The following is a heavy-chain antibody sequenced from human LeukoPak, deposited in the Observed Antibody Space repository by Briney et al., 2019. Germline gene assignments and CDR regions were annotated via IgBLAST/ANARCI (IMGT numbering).Heavy chain of an antibody. CDR1: GGSFSGYY. CDR3: ASEVPAARRAFDY. Sequence: KASETLSLTCAVYGGSFSGYYWSWIRQPPGKGLEWIGEINHSGSTNYNPSLKSRVTTSVDTSKNQFSLKLSSVTAADTAVYYCASEVPAARRAFDYWGQGTLVTVSS. CDR2: INHSGST. V-gene: IGHV4-34*01. D-gene: IGHD2-2*01. J-gene: IGHJ4*02.